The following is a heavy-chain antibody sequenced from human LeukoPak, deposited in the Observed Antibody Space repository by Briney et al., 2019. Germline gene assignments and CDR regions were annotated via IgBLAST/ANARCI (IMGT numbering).Heavy chain of an antibody. V-gene: IGHV1-2*02. CDR1: GYTFTGYY. Sequence: ASVKVSCKASGYTFTGYYMHWVRQAPGQGLEWMGWINPNSGGTNYAQKFQGRVTMTRDTSISTACMELSRLRSDDTAVYYCARGLLGVVPAAIWRYWGQGTLVTVSS. J-gene: IGHJ4*02. D-gene: IGHD2-2*01. CDR3: ARGLLGVVPAAIWRY. CDR2: INPNSGGT.